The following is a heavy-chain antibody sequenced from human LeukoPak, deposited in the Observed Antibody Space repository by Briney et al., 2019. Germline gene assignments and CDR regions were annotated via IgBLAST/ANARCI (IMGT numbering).Heavy chain of an antibody. J-gene: IGHJ4*02. CDR2: ISAYNGNT. CDR3: ARDGSAGQWPA. D-gene: IGHD6-19*01. Sequence: ASVKVSCKASGYTFTSYGISWVRQAPGQGLEGMGWISAYNGNTNYAQKLQGRVTMTIDTSTSTAYMELRSLRADDTAVYYCARDGSAGQWPAWGQGTLVTVSS. V-gene: IGHV1-18*01. CDR1: GYTFTSYG.